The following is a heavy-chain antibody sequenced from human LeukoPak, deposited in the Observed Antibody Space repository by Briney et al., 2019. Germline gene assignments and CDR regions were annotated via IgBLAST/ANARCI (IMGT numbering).Heavy chain of an antibody. D-gene: IGHD3-22*01. V-gene: IGHV2-5*02. J-gene: IGHJ3*02. Sequence: SGLTLVNPTQTLTLTCTFSGFSLRTSGVGVGWIRQPPGKALEWLALIYWDDDKRYSPSLKSRITITKDTSKNQVVLTMTNLDPVDTATYYCAHMNYYDKGRAFDIWGQGTMVTVSS. CDR3: AHMNYYDKGRAFDI. CDR2: IYWDDDK. CDR1: GFSLRTSGVG.